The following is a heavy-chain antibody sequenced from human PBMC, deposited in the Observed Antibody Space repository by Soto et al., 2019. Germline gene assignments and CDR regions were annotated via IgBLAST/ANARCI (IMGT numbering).Heavy chain of an antibody. Sequence: GGSLRLSCAASGFSFSSYAMSWVRQAPGKGLEWVSTISGIGGSTYYPDSVKGRFTISRDNSKNSLYLQMDSLRSDDTAVYYCARENSYFDYWGQGTLVTVSS. CDR2: ISGIGGST. J-gene: IGHJ4*02. V-gene: IGHV3-23*01. CDR3: ARENSYFDY. CDR1: GFSFSSYA.